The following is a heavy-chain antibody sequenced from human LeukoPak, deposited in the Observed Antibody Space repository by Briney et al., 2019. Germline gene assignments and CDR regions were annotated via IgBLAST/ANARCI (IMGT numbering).Heavy chain of an antibody. Sequence: SGNLSLNCSVSGVSHSSSNYYWGWVRPPPGKGVEWIGNVYSSGGSRYNPSLQSRVTFSVVTPNNQFSLKLISVTAADTAVYYCARRSRGGGQPYYYYYMDVWGKGTTVTVSS. D-gene: IGHD6-25*01. V-gene: IGHV4-39*01. J-gene: IGHJ6*03. CDR1: GVSHSSSNYY. CDR2: VYSSGGS. CDR3: ARRSRGGGQPYYYYYMDV.